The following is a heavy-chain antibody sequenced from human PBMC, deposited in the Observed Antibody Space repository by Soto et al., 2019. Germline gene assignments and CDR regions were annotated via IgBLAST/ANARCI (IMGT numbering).Heavy chain of an antibody. J-gene: IGHJ4*02. D-gene: IGHD3-9*01. Sequence: ASVKVSCKASGYTFTSYYMHWVRQAPGQGLEWMGIINPSGGSTSYAQKFQGRVTMTRDTSTSTVYMELSSLRSEDTAVYYCARGPYDILTGYYKGGGGDYWGQGTLVTVSS. CDR2: INPSGGST. CDR1: GYTFTSYY. CDR3: ARGPYDILTGYYKGGGGDY. V-gene: IGHV1-46*03.